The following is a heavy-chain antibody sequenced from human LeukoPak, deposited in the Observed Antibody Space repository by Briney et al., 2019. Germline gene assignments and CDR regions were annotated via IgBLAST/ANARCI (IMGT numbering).Heavy chain of an antibody. J-gene: IGHJ4*02. CDR1: GFTFSSYS. D-gene: IGHD3-16*02. CDR2: ISSSSSTI. Sequence: RSGGSLRLSCAASGFTFSSYSMNWVRQAPGKGLEWVSYISSSSSTIYYADSVKGRFTISRDNSKNTLYLQMNSLRAEDTAVYYCAKPNTKFAVIPDFDYWGQGTLVTVSS. CDR3: AKPNTKFAVIPDFDY. V-gene: IGHV3-48*01.